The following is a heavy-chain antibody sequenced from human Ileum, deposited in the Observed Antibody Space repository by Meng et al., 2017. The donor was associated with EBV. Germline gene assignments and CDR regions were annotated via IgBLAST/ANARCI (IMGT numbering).Heavy chain of an antibody. CDR3: ARGWDTAMDSG. CDR1: GGSVSISSYY. Sequence: QVPRNESGPGLGKPSDTLSLTCTVSGGSVSISSYYWSWIRQPPGKGLEWIGYIYYSGTTNYNPSLESRVTISVDTSKNQFSLKLRSVAASDTAVYYCARGWDTAMDSGWGQGTLVTVSS. D-gene: IGHD5-18*01. J-gene: IGHJ4*02. V-gene: IGHV4-61*01. CDR2: IYYSGTT.